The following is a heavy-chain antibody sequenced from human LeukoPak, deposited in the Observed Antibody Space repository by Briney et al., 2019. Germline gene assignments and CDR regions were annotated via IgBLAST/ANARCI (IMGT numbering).Heavy chain of an antibody. J-gene: IGHJ6*02. D-gene: IGHD2-15*01. V-gene: IGHV3-43*02. Sequence: GGSLRLSCAASGFTFHDYAMHWVRQAPGKGLEWVSLISGDSGSTYYADSVKGRFTISRDSTKNSLYLQMHSLRTEDTALYYCAKDCDLSLGSWPGYYYGMDVWGQGTTVTVSS. CDR2: ISGDSGST. CDR1: GFTFHDYA. CDR3: AKDCDLSLGSWPGYYYGMDV.